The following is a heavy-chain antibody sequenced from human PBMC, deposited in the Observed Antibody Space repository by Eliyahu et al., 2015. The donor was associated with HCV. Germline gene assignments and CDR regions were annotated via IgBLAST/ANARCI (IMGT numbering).Heavy chain of an antibody. CDR1: GFTFSSYA. CDR3: AKDHCSSTSCYMENWFDP. D-gene: IGHD2-2*02. J-gene: IGHJ5*02. V-gene: IGHV3-23*01. Sequence: EVQLLESGGGLVQPGGSLRLSCAASGFTFSSYAMSWVRQAPGKGLEWVSAISGSGGSTYYADSVKGRFTISRDNSKNTLYLQMNSLRAEDTAVYYCAKDHCSSTSCYMENWFDPWGQGTLVTVSS. CDR2: ISGSGGST.